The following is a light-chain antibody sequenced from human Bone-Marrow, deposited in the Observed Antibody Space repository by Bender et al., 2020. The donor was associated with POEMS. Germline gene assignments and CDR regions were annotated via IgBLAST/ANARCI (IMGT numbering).Light chain of an antibody. V-gene: IGLV1-47*02. CDR2: NHD. J-gene: IGLJ2*01. CDR3: SAWDDGLRAVL. Sequence: QSVLTQPPSASGTPGQTVTISCSGSSSNIGSNYVYWYQQLPGAAPKLLLYNHDQRPSGVPDRFSGSLSGTSASLAITGLQSEDEAEYYCSAWDDGLRAVLFGGGTKLTVL. CDR1: SSNIGSNY.